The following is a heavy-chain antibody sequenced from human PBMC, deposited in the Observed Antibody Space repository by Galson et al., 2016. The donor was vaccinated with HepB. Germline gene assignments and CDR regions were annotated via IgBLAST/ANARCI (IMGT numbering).Heavy chain of an antibody. V-gene: IGHV7-4-1*02. Sequence: SVKVSCKASGYTFIDYAMNWVRQAPGQGLEWVGWINTNNGDATYAQGFTGRFVFSMDTSVSTAFLQISSLKVDDTAVYYCARDPLALWGQGTLVTASS. CDR2: INTNNGDA. CDR3: ARDPLAL. J-gene: IGHJ4*02. CDR1: GYTFIDYA.